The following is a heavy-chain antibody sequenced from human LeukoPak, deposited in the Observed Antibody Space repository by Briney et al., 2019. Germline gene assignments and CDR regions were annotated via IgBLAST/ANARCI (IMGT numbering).Heavy chain of an antibody. J-gene: IGHJ4*02. CDR1: GGSISSSSYY. V-gene: IGHV4-39*01. CDR2: IYYSGST. Sequence: SETLSLTCTVSGGSISSSSYYWGWIRQPPGKGLEWIGSIYYSGSTYYNPSLKSRVTISVDTSKNQFSLKLSSVTAADTAVYYCARAGYSYGYRHLDYWGQGTLVTVSS. D-gene: IGHD5-18*01. CDR3: ARAGYSYGYRHLDY.